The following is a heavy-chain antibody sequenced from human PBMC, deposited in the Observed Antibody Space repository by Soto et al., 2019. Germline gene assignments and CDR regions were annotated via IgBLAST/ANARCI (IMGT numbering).Heavy chain of an antibody. V-gene: IGHV1-69*06. Sequence: SVKVSCKASGGTFSSYAIRWVRQAPGQGLEWMGGIIPIFGTANYAQKFQGRVTITADKSTSTAYMELSSLRSEDTAVYYCARETSGGQDDYGMDVWGQGTTVTVSS. D-gene: IGHD2-15*01. CDR2: IIPIFGTA. CDR1: GGTFSSYA. CDR3: ARETSGGQDDYGMDV. J-gene: IGHJ6*02.